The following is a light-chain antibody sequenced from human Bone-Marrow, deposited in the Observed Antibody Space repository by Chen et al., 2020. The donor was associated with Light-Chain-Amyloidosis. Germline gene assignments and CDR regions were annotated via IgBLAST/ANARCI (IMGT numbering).Light chain of an antibody. Sequence: QSVLTQPPSVSGAPGQRVTISSTGSRSNIGAGYDVHWYQKLPGTAPKLLIYGNSNRPSGVPDRFSGSKSGTSASLAITGLQAEDEADYYCQSYDSSLSGSHVVFGGGTKLTVL. CDR3: QSYDSSLSGSHVV. J-gene: IGLJ2*01. V-gene: IGLV1-40*01. CDR1: RSNIGAGYD. CDR2: GNS.